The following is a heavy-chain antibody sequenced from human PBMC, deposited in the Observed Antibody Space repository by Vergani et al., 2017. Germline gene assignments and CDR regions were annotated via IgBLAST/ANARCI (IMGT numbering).Heavy chain of an antibody. CDR2: IYYSGST. J-gene: IGHJ3*02. D-gene: IGHD2-15*01. Sequence: QLQLQESGPGLVKPSQTLSLSCPVSGVSISNGCYYWSWIRQHPGKGLEWIGYIYYSGSTYYNPSLKSRVTISVDTSKNRFSLKLSSVTAADPAVYEYANHRRGGSPYDAFTTGGQGVMVSVCS. V-gene: IGHV4-31*03. CDR1: GVSISNGCYY. CDR3: ANHRRGGSPYDAFTT.